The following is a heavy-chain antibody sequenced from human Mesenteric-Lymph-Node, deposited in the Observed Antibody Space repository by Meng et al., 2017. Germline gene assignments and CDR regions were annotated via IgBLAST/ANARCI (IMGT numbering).Heavy chain of an antibody. CDR1: GFTFNNYA. J-gene: IGHJ4*02. V-gene: IGHV3-30*04. CDR2: ISYDGSNK. Sequence: GESLKISCAASGFTFNNYALTWVRQAPGKGLEWVAVISYDGSNKYYADSVKGRFTISRDNSKNTLYLQMNSLRAEDTAVYYCARSNIVVVVAAGYDYWGQGTLVTVSS. D-gene: IGHD2-15*01. CDR3: ARSNIVVVVAAGYDY.